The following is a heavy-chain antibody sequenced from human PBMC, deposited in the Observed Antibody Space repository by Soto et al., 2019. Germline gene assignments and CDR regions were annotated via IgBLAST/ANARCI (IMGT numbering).Heavy chain of an antibody. J-gene: IGHJ6*02. Sequence: QVQLVQAGAEVKKPGSSVKVSCTASGGAFSIYAVSWVRQAPGQGLEWMGAVRPTCGAGVYAQKFQGRLTIFADESTNTAYLNVSSLTSGDAAIYWCAASRGVYEAMDAWGQGTTLTVSS. CDR1: GGAFSIYA. CDR2: VRPTCGAG. V-gene: IGHV1-69*01. CDR3: AASRGVYEAMDA. D-gene: IGHD3-22*01.